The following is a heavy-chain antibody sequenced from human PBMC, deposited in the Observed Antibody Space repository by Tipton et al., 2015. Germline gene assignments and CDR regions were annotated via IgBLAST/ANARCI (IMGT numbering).Heavy chain of an antibody. CDR1: GGSFSGYY. CDR3: ARDLEHGMDV. D-gene: IGHD5-24*01. Sequence: TLSLTCAVYGGSFSGYYWNWIRQPPGKGLEWIGEINHSGSTNYNPSLKSRVTISVDTSKTQFSLKMSSVTASDTAVYYCARDLEHGMDVWGQGTLVTVSS. V-gene: IGHV4-34*01. J-gene: IGHJ6*02. CDR2: INHSGST.